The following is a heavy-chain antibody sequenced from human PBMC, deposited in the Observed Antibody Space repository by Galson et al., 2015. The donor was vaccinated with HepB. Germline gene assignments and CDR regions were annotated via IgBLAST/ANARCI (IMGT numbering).Heavy chain of an antibody. CDR1: GGTFSSYT. Sequence: SVKVSCKASGGTFSSYTISWVRQAPGQGLEWMGRIIPILGIANYAQKFQGRVTITADKSTSTAYMELSSLRSEDTAVYYCASSPSYGSGSYNQNWYFDLWGRGTLVTVSS. J-gene: IGHJ2*01. CDR3: ASSPSYGSGSYNQNWYFDL. D-gene: IGHD3-10*01. V-gene: IGHV1-69*02. CDR2: IIPILGIA.